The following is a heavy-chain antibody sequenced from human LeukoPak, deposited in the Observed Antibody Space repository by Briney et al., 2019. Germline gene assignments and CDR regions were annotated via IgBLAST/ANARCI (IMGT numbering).Heavy chain of an antibody. CDR3: ARDKYSSSWSAFQH. J-gene: IGHJ1*01. D-gene: IGHD6-13*01. Sequence: SETLSLTCTVSGSSISSGYYGGWIRQPPGKGLEWIGSIYHSGSTYYNPSLKSRVTIPVDTSKNQFSLKLNSVTAADTAVYYCARDKYSSSWSAFQHWGQGTLVTVSS. CDR1: GSSISSGYY. CDR2: IYHSGST. V-gene: IGHV4-38-2*02.